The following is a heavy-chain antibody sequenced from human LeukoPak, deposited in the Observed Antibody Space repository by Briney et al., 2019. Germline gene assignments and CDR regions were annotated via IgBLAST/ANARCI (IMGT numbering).Heavy chain of an antibody. D-gene: IGHD3-9*01. CDR3: AKGRAGYVDY. CDR2: ISGSGGTT. J-gene: IGHJ4*02. Sequence: GGSLRLSCAASGFTFSSYAMSWVRQAPGKGLEWVSAISGSGGTTYYADSVKGRFTISRDNSKNTLYLQMNSLRAEATAVYYCAKGRAGYVDYWGQGTLVTVSS. V-gene: IGHV3-23*01. CDR1: GFTFSSYA.